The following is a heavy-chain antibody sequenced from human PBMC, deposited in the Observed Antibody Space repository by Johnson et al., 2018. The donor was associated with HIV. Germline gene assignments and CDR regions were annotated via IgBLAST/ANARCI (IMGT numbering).Heavy chain of an antibody. Sequence: EVQLVESGGGVVRPGGSLRLSCAASGFTFDDYGMSWVRQAPGKGLEWVSGINWNGGTTDYADSVKGRFTISRDNAKNTMYLQMNSLRAEDTAVYYCAREVDYAVNTQHLDAFDIWGQGTMVTVSS. V-gene: IGHV3-20*04. J-gene: IGHJ3*02. CDR2: INWNGGTT. CDR3: AREVDYAVNTQHLDAFDI. D-gene: IGHD4-17*01. CDR1: GFTFDDYG.